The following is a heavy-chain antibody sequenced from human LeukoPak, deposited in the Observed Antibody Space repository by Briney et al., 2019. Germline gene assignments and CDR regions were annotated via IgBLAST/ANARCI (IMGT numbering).Heavy chain of an antibody. CDR3: VRDRPHNCFDP. Sequence: PGGSLRLSCAASEFTFSSHWMHWVRQVPGKGLVWIAYIDNDGTNTNYADSVKGRLTISRDNAKNTLYLQMNSLRVEDTAVHYCVRDRPHNCFDPWGQGTLVTVSS. CDR2: IDNDGTNT. D-gene: IGHD6-6*01. V-gene: IGHV3-74*01. J-gene: IGHJ5*02. CDR1: EFTFSSHW.